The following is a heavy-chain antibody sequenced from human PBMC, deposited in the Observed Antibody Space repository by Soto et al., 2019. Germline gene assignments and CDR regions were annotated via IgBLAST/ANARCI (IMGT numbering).Heavy chain of an antibody. J-gene: IGHJ3*02. CDR2: MNPNSGNT. V-gene: IGHV1-8*01. CDR3: ARERGTDDGDYDAFDI. D-gene: IGHD4-17*01. CDR1: GYTFTSYD. Sequence: QVQLVQSGAEVKKPGASVKVSCKASGYTFTSYDINWVRQATGQGLEWMGWMNPNSGNTGYAQKFQGRATLTRNTSIRTASMELSRLRSEDTAVYYCARERGTDDGDYDAFDIWGQGTMVTVSS.